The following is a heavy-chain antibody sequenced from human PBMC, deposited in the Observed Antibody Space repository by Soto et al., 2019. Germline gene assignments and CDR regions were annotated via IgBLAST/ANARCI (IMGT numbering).Heavy chain of an antibody. CDR2: IYYSGST. CDR3: ASTKRWLSFDS. D-gene: IGHD3-22*01. CDR1: GDSISAYY. V-gene: IGHV4-59*01. Sequence: PSETLSLTCTVSGDSISAYYWSWIRQPPGKGLEWIGNIYYSGSTTYNPSLKSRVTISLDTSKNEFSLKLSSVTAADTAVYYCASTKRWLSFDSWGPGTLVTVSS. J-gene: IGHJ4*02.